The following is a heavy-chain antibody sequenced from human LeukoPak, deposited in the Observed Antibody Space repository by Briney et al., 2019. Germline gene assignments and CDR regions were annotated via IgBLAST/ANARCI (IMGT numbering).Heavy chain of an antibody. CDR2: ISSTGNTI. Sequence: GGSLRLSCAASGFTFSGYSMNCVRQAPGKGLEWVSYISSTGNTIAYADSVRGRFTISRDNAKNSLYLQMNSLRDDDTAVYYCARDCRYSFDYWGQGTLVTVSS. CDR3: ARDCRYSFDY. CDR1: GFTFSGYS. D-gene: IGHD2-15*01. J-gene: IGHJ4*02. V-gene: IGHV3-48*02.